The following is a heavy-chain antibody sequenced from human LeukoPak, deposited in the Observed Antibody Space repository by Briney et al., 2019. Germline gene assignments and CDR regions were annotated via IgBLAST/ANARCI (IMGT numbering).Heavy chain of an antibody. Sequence: ASVKVSCKASAGTFSSYAISWVRQAPGQGLEWMGGIIPIFGTANYAQKFQGRVKITTDESTSTAYMELSSLRSEDTAVYYCARRQYGGNPANWFDPWGQGTLVTVSS. CDR3: ARRQYGGNPANWFDP. CDR1: AGTFSSYA. D-gene: IGHD4/OR15-4a*01. CDR2: IIPIFGTA. V-gene: IGHV1-69*05. J-gene: IGHJ5*02.